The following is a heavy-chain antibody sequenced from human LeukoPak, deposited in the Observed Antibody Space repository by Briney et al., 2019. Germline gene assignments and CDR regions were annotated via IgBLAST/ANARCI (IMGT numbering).Heavy chain of an antibody. V-gene: IGHV3-15*01. D-gene: IGHD2-2*02. CDR3: TTNLAYMAAPGLDY. Sequence: GGSLRLSCAASGFTFIHASMTWVRQVPGRGLEWIGRFKGKIDGGAIESAASVQGRFTISRDDSKNTFYLQMDSLKIEDTGVYYCTTNLAYMAAPGLDYWGQGTLVTVSS. J-gene: IGHJ4*02. CDR1: GFTFIHAS. CDR2: FKGKIDGGAI.